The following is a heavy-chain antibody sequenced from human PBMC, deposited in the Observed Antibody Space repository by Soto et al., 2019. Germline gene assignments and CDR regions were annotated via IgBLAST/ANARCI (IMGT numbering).Heavy chain of an antibody. CDR2: ISWDGGST. Sequence: GGSLRLSCAASGFTVSSDYMHWVRQAPGKGLEWVSLISWDGGSTYYADSVKGRFTISRDNSKNSLYLQMNSLRTEDTALYYCAKGSVTLFDYWGQGTLVTVSS. J-gene: IGHJ4*02. D-gene: IGHD4-4*01. CDR1: GFTVSSDY. CDR3: AKGSVTLFDY. V-gene: IGHV3-43*01.